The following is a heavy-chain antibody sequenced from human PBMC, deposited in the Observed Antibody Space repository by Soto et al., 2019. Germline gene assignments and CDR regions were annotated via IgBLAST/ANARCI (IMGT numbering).Heavy chain of an antibody. Sequence: PGGSLRLSCAASGFTFSSYGMHWVRQAPGKGLEWVAVISYDGSNKYYADSVKGRFTISRDNSKNTLYLQMNSLRAEDTAVYYCAKDGRVKWELLLHSFFEGMDVWGQGTTVTVSS. J-gene: IGHJ6*02. V-gene: IGHV3-30*18. D-gene: IGHD1-26*01. CDR1: GFTFSSYG. CDR2: ISYDGSNK. CDR3: AKDGRVKWELLLHSFFEGMDV.